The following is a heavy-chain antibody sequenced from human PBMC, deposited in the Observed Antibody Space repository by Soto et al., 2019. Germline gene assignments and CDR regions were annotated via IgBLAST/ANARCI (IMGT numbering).Heavy chain of an antibody. D-gene: IGHD2-2*01. V-gene: IGHV4-30-4*01. Sequence: SETLSLTCTVSGDSVSSADYYWSWIRQPPGEGLEWIGHTYYSGSTYYTPSLRGRVTISVDTSKNQFSLNLNSVTAADTAVYYCVRDRGSSWMYKWFDPWGQGTQVTVSS. CDR2: TYYSGST. J-gene: IGHJ5*02. CDR3: VRDRGSSWMYKWFDP. CDR1: GDSVSSADYY.